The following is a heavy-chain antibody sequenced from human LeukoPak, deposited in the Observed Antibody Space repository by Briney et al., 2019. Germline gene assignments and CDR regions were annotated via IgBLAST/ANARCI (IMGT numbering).Heavy chain of an antibody. Sequence: GGSLRLSCAASGFTFSNYWMYWVRQAPGKGLVWVSRINGEGSSTTYAESVKGRFTISRDNAKNTLYLQLNSLRDEDTAVYYCARDGDTTIVNFAFDIWGQGTMVTVSS. D-gene: IGHD3-16*02. CDR1: GFTFSNYW. CDR2: INGEGSST. J-gene: IGHJ3*02. V-gene: IGHV3-74*01. CDR3: ARDGDTTIVNFAFDI.